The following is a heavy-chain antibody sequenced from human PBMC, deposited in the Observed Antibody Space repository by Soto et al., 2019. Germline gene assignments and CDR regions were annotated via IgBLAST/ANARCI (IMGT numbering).Heavy chain of an antibody. CDR3: ARVDTYYDFSYYGMDV. Sequence: ASVKVSCKASGYTFTGYYMHWVRQAPGQGLEWMGWINPNSGGTNYAQKFQGRVTMTRDTSISTAYMELSRLRSDDTAVYYCARVDTYYDFSYYGMDVWGQGTTVTVYS. J-gene: IGHJ6*02. V-gene: IGHV1-2*02. D-gene: IGHD3-3*01. CDR2: INPNSGGT. CDR1: GYTFTGYY.